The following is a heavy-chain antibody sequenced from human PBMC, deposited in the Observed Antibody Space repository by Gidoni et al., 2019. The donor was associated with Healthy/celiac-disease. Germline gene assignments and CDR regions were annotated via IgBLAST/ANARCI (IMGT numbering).Heavy chain of an antibody. CDR3: ARGLRLRYYGMDV. CDR2: ISSSGSTI. CDR1: GFTFSSYE. V-gene: IGHV3-48*03. D-gene: IGHD5-12*01. Sequence: EVQLVESGGGLVQPGGSLRLSCAASGFTFSSYEMNWVSQAPGKGLEWVSYISSSGSTIYYADSVKGRFTISRDNAKNSLYLQMNSLRAEDTAVYYCARGLRLRYYGMDVWGQGTTVTVSS. J-gene: IGHJ6*02.